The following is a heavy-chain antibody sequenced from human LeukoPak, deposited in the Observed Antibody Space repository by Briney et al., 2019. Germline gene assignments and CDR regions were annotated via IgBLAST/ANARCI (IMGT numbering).Heavy chain of an antibody. J-gene: IGHJ4*02. D-gene: IGHD6-19*01. V-gene: IGHV3-23*01. CDR2: ISGSGGST. CDR1: GFTFSSYA. Sequence: GGSLRLSCAASGFTFSSYAMSWVRQAPGKGLGWVSAISGSGGSTYYADSVKGRFTISRDNSKNTLYMQMNSLRAEDTAVYYCAKDLVQSSGWPYYFDYWGQGTLVTVSS. CDR3: AKDLVQSSGWPYYFDY.